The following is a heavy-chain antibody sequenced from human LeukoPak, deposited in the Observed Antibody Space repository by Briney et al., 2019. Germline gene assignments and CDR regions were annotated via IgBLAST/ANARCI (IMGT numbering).Heavy chain of an antibody. CDR1: GGTFSSYA. CDR3: ARDAYDFWRSYYYYGMDV. CDR2: IIPILGIA. D-gene: IGHD3-3*01. V-gene: IGHV1-69*04. J-gene: IGHJ6*02. Sequence: ASVKVSCKASGGTFSSYAISWVRQAPGQGLEWMGRIIPILGIANYAQKFQGRVTITADKSTSTAYMELSSLRSEDTAVYYCARDAYDFWRSYYYYGMDVWGQGTTVTVSS.